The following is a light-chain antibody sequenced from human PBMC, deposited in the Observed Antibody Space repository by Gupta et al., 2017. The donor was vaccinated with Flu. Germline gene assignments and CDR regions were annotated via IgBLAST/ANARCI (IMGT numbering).Light chain of an antibody. CDR1: QDITNY. Sequence: PSSLSASVGDRVTITCQASQDITNYLNWYQQKPGKAPKLLIYDASNLETGVPSSFSGSGSGTSFTFTITSLQPEDFATYYCQQDYNLPITFGRGTKVEIK. CDR3: QQDYNLPIT. J-gene: IGKJ4*01. CDR2: DAS. V-gene: IGKV1-33*01.